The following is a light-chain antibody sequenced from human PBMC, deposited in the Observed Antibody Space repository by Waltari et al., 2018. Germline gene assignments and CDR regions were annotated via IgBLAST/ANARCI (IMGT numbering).Light chain of an antibody. J-gene: IGKJ2*01. V-gene: IGKV3-11*01. CDR1: QNIGSY. CDR3: QQRSNWPRT. Sequence: EIVLTQSPATLSLSPGERATLSCRASQNIGSYLAWYQQKPGQPHRVLIYDASTRATGIPARFSGSGSGADFALTISSLEPDDFAVYYCQQRSNWPRTFGQGTKLEIK. CDR2: DAS.